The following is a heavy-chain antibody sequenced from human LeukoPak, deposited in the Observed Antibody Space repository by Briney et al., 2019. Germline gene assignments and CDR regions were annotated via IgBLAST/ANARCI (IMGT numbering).Heavy chain of an antibody. CDR2: INPNSGGT. J-gene: IGHJ4*02. V-gene: IGHV1-2*02. CDR1: GYTFTGYY. CDR3: ARDPAAAGTLHYFDY. Sequence: ASVKVSCKASGYTFTGYYMHWVRQAPGQGLEWMGWINPNSGGTNYAQKFQGRVTMTRDTSISTAYTELSRLRSDDTAVYYCARDPAAAGTLHYFDYWGQGTLVTVSS. D-gene: IGHD6-13*01.